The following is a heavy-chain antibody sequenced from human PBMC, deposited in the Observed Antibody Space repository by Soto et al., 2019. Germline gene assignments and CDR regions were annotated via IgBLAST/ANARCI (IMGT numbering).Heavy chain of an antibody. D-gene: IGHD3-22*01. V-gene: IGHV3-23*01. J-gene: IGHJ6*02. CDR1: GFTFTNYA. CDR3: AKETLTTIDYFYYGMDV. Sequence: EVQLLESGGGVVQPGGSLRLSCAASGFTFTNYAMNWVRQAPGEGLEWVSAIVGSGSSTYYADSVKGRFTVSRDNSKNTLYLQINSLRVEDTAIYYCAKETLTTIDYFYYGMDVWGQGTTVTVSS. CDR2: IVGSGSST.